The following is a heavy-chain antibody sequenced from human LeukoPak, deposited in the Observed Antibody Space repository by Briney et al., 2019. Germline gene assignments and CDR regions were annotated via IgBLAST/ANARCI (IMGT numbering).Heavy chain of an antibody. CDR1: GYIFTDYW. CDR2: IYPGDSDT. V-gene: IGHV5-51*01. CDR3: ARQSRDGSKTRGYYFDS. D-gene: IGHD3-10*01. Sequence: GESLKISCQVSGYIFTDYWIGWVRQMPGKGLESVGIIYPGDSDTTYSPFFEAQVTISADKSISTVYLQWSSLKASDTAIYYCARQSRDGSKTRGYYFDSWGQGTLVTVSS. J-gene: IGHJ4*02.